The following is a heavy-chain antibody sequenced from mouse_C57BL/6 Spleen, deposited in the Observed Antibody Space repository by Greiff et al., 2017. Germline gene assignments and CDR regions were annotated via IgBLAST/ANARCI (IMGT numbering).Heavy chain of an antibody. Sequence: QVQLQQPGAELVKPGASVKLSCKASGYTFTSYWMQWVKQRPGQGLEWIGEIDPSDSYTNYNQKFKGKATLTVDTSSSTAYMQLSSLTSEDSAVYYCARSGYYGSSSWFAYWGQGTLVTVSA. D-gene: IGHD1-1*01. CDR2: IDPSDSYT. V-gene: IGHV1-50*01. CDR3: ARSGYYGSSSWFAY. J-gene: IGHJ3*01. CDR1: GYTFTSYW.